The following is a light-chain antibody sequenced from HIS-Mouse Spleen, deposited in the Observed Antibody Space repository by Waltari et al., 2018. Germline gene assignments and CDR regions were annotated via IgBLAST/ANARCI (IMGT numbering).Light chain of an antibody. CDR3: SSYTSSSTLSV. V-gene: IGLV2-14*01. CDR2: EVS. CDR1: SSDVGGYNY. Sequence: QSALTQPASVSGSPGQSITISCTGTSSDVGGYNYVSWYQQHPGKAPKLMIYEVSNRPSGVSNRFSGSKDGNTASLTISGLQAEDEADYYCSSYTSSSTLSVFGTGTKVTVL. J-gene: IGLJ1*01.